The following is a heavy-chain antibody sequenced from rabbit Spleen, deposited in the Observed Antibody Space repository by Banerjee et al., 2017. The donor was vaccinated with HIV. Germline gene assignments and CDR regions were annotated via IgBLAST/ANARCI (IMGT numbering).Heavy chain of an antibody. Sequence: QSLEESGGDLVKPGASLTLTCTASGVSFSSSSYMCWVRQAPGKGLEWIACIDSGSSGFTYFATWAKGRFTCSKTSSTTVTLQMTRLTAADTASYFCARRADSGYFKLWGQGTLVTVS. D-gene: IGHD1-1*01. CDR3: ARRADSGYFKL. CDR2: IDSGSSGFT. CDR1: GVSFSSSSY. V-gene: IGHV1S40*01. J-gene: IGHJ4*01.